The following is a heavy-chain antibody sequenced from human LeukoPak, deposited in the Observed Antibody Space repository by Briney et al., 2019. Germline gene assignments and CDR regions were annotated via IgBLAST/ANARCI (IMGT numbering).Heavy chain of an antibody. D-gene: IGHD3-3*02. V-gene: IGHV3-30*04. CDR3: ARDSISLGQAFDI. CDR1: GFTFSSYA. CDR2: ISYDGSNK. Sequence: GGSLRLSCAASGFTFSSYAMHWVRQAPGKGLEWVAVISYDGSNKYYADSVKGRFTISRDNSKNTLYLQMNSLRAEDTAVYYCARDSISLGQAFDIWGQGTMVTVSS. J-gene: IGHJ3*02.